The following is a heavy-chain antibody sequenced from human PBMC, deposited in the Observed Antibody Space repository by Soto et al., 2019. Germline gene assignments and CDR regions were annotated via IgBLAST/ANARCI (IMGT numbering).Heavy chain of an antibody. J-gene: IGHJ5*02. Sequence: ASVKVSCKASGYTFTSYGISWVRPAPGQGLEWMGWISAYNGNTNYAQKLQGRVTMTTDTSTSTAYMELRSLRSDDTAVYYCARDRAAAAGPGGRDPWGQGTLVTVSS. CDR3: ARDRAAAAGPGGRDP. CDR1: GYTFTSYG. CDR2: ISAYNGNT. D-gene: IGHD6-13*01. V-gene: IGHV1-18*04.